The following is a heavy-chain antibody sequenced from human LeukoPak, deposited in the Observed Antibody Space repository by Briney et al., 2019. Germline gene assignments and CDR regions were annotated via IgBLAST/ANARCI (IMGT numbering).Heavy chain of an antibody. J-gene: IGHJ6*02. CDR3: ARGSYSHYGMDV. CDR1: GFTFRSYW. V-gene: IGHV3-74*01. Sequence: GGSLRLSFAASGFTFRSYWVHWVRQGPGKGLVWGSRINIVGSSTRYADSVKGRFTISRDNAKNTLYLQMNSQRAEHTAVYYCARGSYSHYGMDVWGQGTTVTVSS. CDR2: INIVGSST. D-gene: IGHD1-26*01.